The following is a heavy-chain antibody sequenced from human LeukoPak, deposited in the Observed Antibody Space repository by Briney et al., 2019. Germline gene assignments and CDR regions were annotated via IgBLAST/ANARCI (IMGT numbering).Heavy chain of an antibody. J-gene: IGHJ5*02. CDR1: GFTFDDYA. CDR3: AKAPPDFWSGFDP. Sequence: GRSLRLSCAASGFTFDDYAMHWVRQAPGKGLEWVSGISWNSGSIGYADSVKGRFTISRDNAKNPLYLQMNSLRAEDTALYYCAKAPPDFWSGFDPWGQGTLVTVSS. CDR2: ISWNSGSI. D-gene: IGHD3-3*01. V-gene: IGHV3-9*01.